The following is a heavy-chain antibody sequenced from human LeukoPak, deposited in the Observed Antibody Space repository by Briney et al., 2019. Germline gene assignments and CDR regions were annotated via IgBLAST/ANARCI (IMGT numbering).Heavy chain of an antibody. Sequence: GGSLRLSCAASGFTFSSYWMHWVRQAPGKGLMWVSHINTDGGTTSYADSVKGRFTISRDNAKNTLFLQMNSLRAEDTAVYYCAKFYSEGYWGQGTLVTVSS. CDR3: AKFYSEGY. CDR2: INTDGGTT. CDR1: GFTFSSYW. V-gene: IGHV3-74*01. D-gene: IGHD4-11*01. J-gene: IGHJ4*02.